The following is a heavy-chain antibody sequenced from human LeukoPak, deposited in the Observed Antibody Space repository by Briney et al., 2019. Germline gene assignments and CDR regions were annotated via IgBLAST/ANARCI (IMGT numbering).Heavy chain of an antibody. CDR1: GGSFSGYY. CDR2: INHSGST. D-gene: IGHD1-26*01. Sequence: SETLSLTCAVYGGSFSGYYWSWIRQPPGKGLEWIGEINHSGSTNYNPSLKSRVTISVDTSKNQFSLKLSSVTAADTAVYYCARDREVGATRDWFDPWGQGTLVTVSS. CDR3: ARDREVGATRDWFDP. V-gene: IGHV4-34*01. J-gene: IGHJ5*02.